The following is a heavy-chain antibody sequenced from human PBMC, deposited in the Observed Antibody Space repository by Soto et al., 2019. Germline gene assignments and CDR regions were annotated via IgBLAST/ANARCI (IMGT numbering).Heavy chain of an antibody. D-gene: IGHD4-17*01. CDR3: AKDYGDYLYFDY. CDR2: IYHSGST. CDR1: SGSISSSNW. Sequence: SETLSLTCAVSSGSISSSNWWSWVRQPPGKGLEWIGEIYHSGSTNYNPSLKSRVTISVDKSKNQFSLKLSSVTAADTAVYYCAKDYGDYLYFDYWGQGTLVTVSS. V-gene: IGHV4-4*02. J-gene: IGHJ4*02.